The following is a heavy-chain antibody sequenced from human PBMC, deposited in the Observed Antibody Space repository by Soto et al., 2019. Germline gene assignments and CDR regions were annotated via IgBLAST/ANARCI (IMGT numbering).Heavy chain of an antibody. V-gene: IGHV4-59*01. J-gene: IGHJ5*02. Sequence: SGTLSLTSTVSGGSLSSYLWSWILQLPGKGLECIGYIYYTGSTKYNPSLESRVTISVDTSKNLFFLKVTSVSAADTAVYYCARGPEYYGNYFDPWGQGTLVTVSA. CDR1: GGSLSSYL. CDR2: IYYTGST. D-gene: IGHD4-4*01. CDR3: ARGPEYYGNYFDP.